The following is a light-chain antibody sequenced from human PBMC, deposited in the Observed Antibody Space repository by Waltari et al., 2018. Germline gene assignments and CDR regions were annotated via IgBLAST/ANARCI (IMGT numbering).Light chain of an antibody. CDR3: QQSYTTPYT. CDR2: GAS. V-gene: IGKV1-39*01. Sequence: DIQMTQSPSSLSASVGDRVTITCRASQSISKYLNWYKQKPGKAPKLLIYGASSLQSGVPPRFSGSGSGTELTLTISSLQPEDFATYSCQQSYTTPYTFGQGTKLEI. CDR1: QSISKY. J-gene: IGKJ2*01.